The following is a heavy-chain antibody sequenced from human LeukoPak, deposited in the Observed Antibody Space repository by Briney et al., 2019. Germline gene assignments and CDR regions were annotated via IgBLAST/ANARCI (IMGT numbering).Heavy chain of an antibody. J-gene: IGHJ4*02. Sequence: PGGSLRLSCAASGFTFSDYYMSWIRQTPGKGLEWVSYISTSGSYTNYADSVKGRFTISRDNAKNSLFLQMNSLRAEDTAVYYCARELQVRGVLIPYFDYRGQGTLVTVSS. CDR3: ARELQVRGVLIPYFDY. V-gene: IGHV3-11*05. D-gene: IGHD3-10*01. CDR2: ISTSGSYT. CDR1: GFTFSDYY.